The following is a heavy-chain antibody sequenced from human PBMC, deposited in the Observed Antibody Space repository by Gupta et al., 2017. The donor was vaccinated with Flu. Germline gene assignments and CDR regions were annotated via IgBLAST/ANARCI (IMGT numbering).Heavy chain of an antibody. Sequence: AASGVTLSRYSMNWVRQAPGKGLEWVSYISTSSSTIYYADSVKGRFTISSDNAKNSLYLQMNSLRAEDTAVYYCARDGRSSGWYKDWGLGTLVTVSS. CDR2: ISTSSSTI. V-gene: IGHV3-48*01. CDR1: GVTLSRYS. D-gene: IGHD6-19*01. J-gene: IGHJ4*02. CDR3: ARDGRSSGWYKD.